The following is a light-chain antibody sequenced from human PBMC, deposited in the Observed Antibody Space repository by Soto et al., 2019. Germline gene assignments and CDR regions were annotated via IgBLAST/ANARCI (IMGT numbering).Light chain of an antibody. Sequence: ESVLTQSPGTLSLSPGEKATLSCRASQSVSSSYLAWYQQKPGQAPRLLIYGASSRATGIPDRFSGSGSGTDFTLTVSRLEPEDFAVYYCQQFGSSSWTFGQGTKVGIK. CDR3: QQFGSSSWT. J-gene: IGKJ1*01. V-gene: IGKV3-20*01. CDR1: QSVSSSY. CDR2: GAS.